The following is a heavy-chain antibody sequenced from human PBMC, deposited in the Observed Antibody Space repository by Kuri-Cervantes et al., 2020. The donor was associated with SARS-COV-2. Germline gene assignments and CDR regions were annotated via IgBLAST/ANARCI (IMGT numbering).Heavy chain of an antibody. CDR1: GYTFTSYG. CDR2: IIPIFGTA. D-gene: IGHD6-19*01. Sequence: ASVKVSCKASGYTFTSYGISWVRQAPGQGLEWMGRIIPIFGTANYAQKFQGRVTMTTDTSTSTAYMELRSLRSDDTAVYYCALAVADTRALRYWGQGTLVTVSS. V-gene: IGHV1-18*01. CDR3: ALAVADTRALRY. J-gene: IGHJ4*02.